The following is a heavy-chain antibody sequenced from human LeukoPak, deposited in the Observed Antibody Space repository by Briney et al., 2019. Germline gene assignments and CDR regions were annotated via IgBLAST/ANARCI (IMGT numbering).Heavy chain of an antibody. CDR2: ISYDGSNK. Sequence: PGRSLRLSCAASGFTFSSYGMHWVRQAPGKGLEWVAVISYDGSNKYYADSVKGRFTISRDNSKNTLYLQMNSLRAEDTAVYYCAKDLSTVTTGYFQHWGQGTLVTVSS. CDR1: GFTFSSYG. CDR3: AKDLSTVTTGYFQH. D-gene: IGHD4-17*01. J-gene: IGHJ1*01. V-gene: IGHV3-30*18.